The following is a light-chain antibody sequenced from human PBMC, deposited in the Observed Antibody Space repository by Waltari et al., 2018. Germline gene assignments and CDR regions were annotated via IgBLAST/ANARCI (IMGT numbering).Light chain of an antibody. V-gene: IGLV2-11*01. CDR1: SSDVVAYDY. CDR2: AFH. Sequence: QSALTQPRPVSGSPGQPVTLSCTGTSSDVVAYDYVSWYPQHPGKAPKFMIYAFHKRPAGVPDRFSGSKSGNTPSLTISGLQAEDEADYYCCSFGGGYPVVFGGGTTLTVL. CDR3: CSFGGGYPVV. J-gene: IGLJ3*02.